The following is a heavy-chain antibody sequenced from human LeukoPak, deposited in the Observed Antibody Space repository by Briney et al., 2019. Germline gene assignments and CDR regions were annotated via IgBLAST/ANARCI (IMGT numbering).Heavy chain of an antibody. V-gene: IGHV4-59*01. CDR1: GGSISSYY. J-gene: IGHJ5*02. Sequence: PSETLSLTCTVSGGSISSYYWSWIRQPPGKGLEWIGYIYYSGSTNYNPSLKSRVTISVDTSKNQFSLKLSSVTAADTAVYYCARGIFALNWFDPWGQGTLVAVSS. CDR3: ARGIFALNWFDP. D-gene: IGHD3-16*02. CDR2: IYYSGST.